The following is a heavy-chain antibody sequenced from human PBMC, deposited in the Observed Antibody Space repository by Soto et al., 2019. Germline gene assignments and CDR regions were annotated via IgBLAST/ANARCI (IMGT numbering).Heavy chain of an antibody. J-gene: IGHJ6*02. CDR1: GYTFTSYG. D-gene: IGHD1-7*01. Sequence: GASVKVSCEASGYTFTSYGISWVRQAPGQWLEWMGWISAYNGKTNYAQKLQGRVTMTTDTSTSTAYMELRSLRSEDTAVYYCARDRNPTGTTFHYGMDVWGQGTTVTVSS. CDR3: ARDRNPTGTTFHYGMDV. V-gene: IGHV1-18*04. CDR2: ISAYNGKT.